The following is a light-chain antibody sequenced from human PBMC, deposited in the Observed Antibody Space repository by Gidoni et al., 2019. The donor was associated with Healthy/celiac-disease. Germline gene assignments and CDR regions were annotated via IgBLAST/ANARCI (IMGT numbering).Light chain of an antibody. CDR3: MQALQTPYT. J-gene: IGKJ2*01. CDR2: LGS. V-gene: IGKV2-28*01. CDR1: QSLLHSNGYTY. Sequence: DIVLTQSPLSLPVTPGEPASISGRSSQSLLHSNGYTYLAWYLQKTGQSPQLLIYLGSNRASGVPDRFSGSGSGTDFTLKISRVENEDVGVYYCMQALQTPYTFXQXTKLEIK.